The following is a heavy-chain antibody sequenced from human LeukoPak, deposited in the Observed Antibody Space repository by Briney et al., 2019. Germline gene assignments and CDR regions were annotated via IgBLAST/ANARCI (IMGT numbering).Heavy chain of an antibody. V-gene: IGHV3-74*01. CDR1: GLTFSSYW. D-gene: IGHD4-11*01. CDR2: INSDGSTT. J-gene: IGHJ4*02. Sequence: GGSLRLSCAASGLTFSSYWMHWVRQAPGKGLVWVSRINSDGSTTNYADSVKGRLTISRDKAKNTLYLQVNSLRAEDTAVYYCARAVTGSFDYWGQGTLVTVSS. CDR3: ARAVTGSFDY.